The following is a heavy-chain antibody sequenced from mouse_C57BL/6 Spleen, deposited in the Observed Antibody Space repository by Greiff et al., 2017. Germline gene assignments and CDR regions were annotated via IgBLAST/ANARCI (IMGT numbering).Heavy chain of an antibody. CDR2: IDPSDSGT. J-gene: IGHJ3*01. CDR1: GYTFTSYW. Sequence: QVQLQQPGAELVRPGSSVKLSCKASGYTFTSYWMHWVKQRPIQGLEWIGNIDPSDSGTHYNQKFKDKATLTVDKSSSTAYMQLSSLTSEDYAFYYSAAAGYGNSWFAYWGQGTLVTVSA. CDR3: AAAGYGNSWFAY. V-gene: IGHV1-52*01. D-gene: IGHD2-1*01.